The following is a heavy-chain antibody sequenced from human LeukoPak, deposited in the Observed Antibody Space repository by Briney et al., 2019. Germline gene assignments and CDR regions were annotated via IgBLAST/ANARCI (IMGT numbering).Heavy chain of an antibody. V-gene: IGHV4-61*02. J-gene: IGHJ6*03. CDR1: GGSISSGSYY. Sequence: SETLSLTCTVSGGSISSGSYYWSWIRQPAGKGLEWIGRIYTSGSTNYNPSLKSRVTISVDTSKNQFSLKLSSVTAADTAVYYCARGKRWDYYYYYMDVWGKGTTVTISS. CDR3: ARGKRWDYYYYYMDV. CDR2: IYTSGST. D-gene: IGHD5-24*01.